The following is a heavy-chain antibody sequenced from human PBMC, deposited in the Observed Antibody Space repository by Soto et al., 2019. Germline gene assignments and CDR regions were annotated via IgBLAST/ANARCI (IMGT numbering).Heavy chain of an antibody. CDR1: GFTFTSSA. D-gene: IGHD6-6*01. V-gene: IGHV1-58*01. Sequence: SVKVSCKASGFTFTSSAVQWVRQARGQRLEWIGWIVVGSGNTNYAQKFQERVTITRDMSTSTAYMELSSLRSEDTAVYYCAAQSSSRYYYYGMDVWGQGTTV. CDR2: IVVGSGNT. CDR3: AAQSSSRYYYYGMDV. J-gene: IGHJ6*02.